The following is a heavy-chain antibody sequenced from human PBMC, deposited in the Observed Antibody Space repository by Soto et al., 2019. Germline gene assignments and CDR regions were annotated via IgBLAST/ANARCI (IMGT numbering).Heavy chain of an antibody. V-gene: IGHV3-23*01. D-gene: IGHD3-16*01. CDR2: ISGNGDTT. Sequence: GGSLRLSCAASGFTFSSYSMNWVRQAPGKGQERVSSISGNGDTTYYADSVQGRFTISRDNSKDTLSLQMNSLRADDTAVYYCAKVMHNGDYSDFWGQGALVTVSS. CDR3: AKVMHNGDYSDF. CDR1: GFTFSSYS. J-gene: IGHJ4*02.